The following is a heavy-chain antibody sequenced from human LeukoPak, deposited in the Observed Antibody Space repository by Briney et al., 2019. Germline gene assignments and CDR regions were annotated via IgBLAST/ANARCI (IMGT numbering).Heavy chain of an antibody. Sequence: SVKVSCKASGGTSSSYAISWVRQAPGQGLEWMGRIIPILGIANYAQKFQGRVTITADKSTSTAYMELSSLRSEDTAVYYCAREHARSDYWGQGTLVTVSS. CDR2: IIPILGIA. CDR1: GGTSSSYA. J-gene: IGHJ4*02. CDR3: AREHARSDY. D-gene: IGHD3-3*01. V-gene: IGHV1-69*04.